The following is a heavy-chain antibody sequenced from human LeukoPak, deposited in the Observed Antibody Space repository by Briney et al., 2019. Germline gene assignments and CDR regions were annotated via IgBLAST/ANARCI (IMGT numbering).Heavy chain of an antibody. CDR2: KSYDGSNK. Sequence: GGSLRLSCAASGFTFSSYAMHWVRQAPGKGLEWVAVKSYDGSNKYYADSVKGRFTIPRDNSKNTLYLQMSSLRAEDTAVYYCARDQKAVVPVATDFDYWGQGTLVTVSS. V-gene: IGHV3-30-3*01. CDR1: GFTFSSYA. D-gene: IGHD2-2*01. CDR3: ARDQKAVVPVATDFDY. J-gene: IGHJ4*02.